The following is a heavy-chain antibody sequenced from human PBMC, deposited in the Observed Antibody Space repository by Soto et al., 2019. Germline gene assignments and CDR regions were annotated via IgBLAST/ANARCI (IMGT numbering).Heavy chain of an antibody. D-gene: IGHD4-17*01. Sequence: SETLSLTCTVSGGSISSSSYYWGWIRQPPGKGLEWIGSIYYSGSTYYNPSLKSRVTISVDTSKNQFSLKLSSVTAADTAVYYCARDRRGYGDYLLWGQGTLVTVSS. CDR2: IYYSGST. V-gene: IGHV4-39*02. CDR1: GGSISSSSYY. CDR3: ARDRRGYGDYLL. J-gene: IGHJ4*02.